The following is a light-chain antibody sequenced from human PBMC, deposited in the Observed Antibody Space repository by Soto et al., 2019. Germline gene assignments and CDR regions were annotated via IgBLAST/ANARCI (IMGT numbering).Light chain of an antibody. J-gene: IGLJ2*01. Sequence: QSALTQPPSASGSPGQSVTISCTGTSSDVGGYNYVSRYQQHPGKAPKFMIYEVSKRPSGVPDRFSGSKSGNTASLTVSGLQADDEADYYCSSYAGSNNPVIFGGGTKLT. CDR2: EVS. CDR1: SSDVGGYNY. CDR3: SSYAGSNNPVI. V-gene: IGLV2-8*01.